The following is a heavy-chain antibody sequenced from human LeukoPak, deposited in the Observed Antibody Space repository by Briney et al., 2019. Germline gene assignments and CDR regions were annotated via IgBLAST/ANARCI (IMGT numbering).Heavy chain of an antibody. Sequence: SETLSLTCTVSGYSVSSSYYWGWIRQAPGKGLEWIGSMFHRGNTHYNPSLKSRVTISLDTSKNHFSLTLSSVTAADTAVYYCARHWNYAYYYYFMDVWGKGTTVTVSS. D-gene: IGHD1-7*01. CDR1: GYSVSSSYY. J-gene: IGHJ6*03. CDR3: ARHWNYAYYYYFMDV. V-gene: IGHV4-38-2*02. CDR2: MFHRGNT.